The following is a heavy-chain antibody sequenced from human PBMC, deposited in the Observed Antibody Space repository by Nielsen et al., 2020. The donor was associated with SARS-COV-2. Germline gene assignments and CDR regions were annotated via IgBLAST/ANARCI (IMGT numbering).Heavy chain of an antibody. V-gene: IGHV4-4*02. CDR2: IYHSGST. CDR1: GGSISSSNW. D-gene: IGHD3-10*01. CDR3: AREALKELLWFGESSSYYGMDV. Sequence: SDTLSLTSAVSGGSISSSNWWRWLRQPPGQGLEWIGAIYHSGSTYYNPSLKSRVTISVDTSKNQFSLKLSSVTASATAVYYCAREALKELLWFGESSSYYGMDVWGQGTTVTVSS. J-gene: IGHJ6*02.